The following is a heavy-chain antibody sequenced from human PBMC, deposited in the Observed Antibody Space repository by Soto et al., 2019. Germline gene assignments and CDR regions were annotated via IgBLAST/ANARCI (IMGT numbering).Heavy chain of an antibody. Sequence: DSVKVSCKTSGYTFPSYNISWVRQAPGQGLEWWGWISGNNGNTNYAQKFQGRVTMTTDTSTSTAYMELWSLTSYDSAVYYCAGGGAFDICGQGTRVTVSS. D-gene: IGHD3-16*01. CDR2: ISGNNGNT. J-gene: IGHJ3*02. V-gene: IGHV1-18*01. CDR3: AGGGAFDI. CDR1: GYTFPSYN.